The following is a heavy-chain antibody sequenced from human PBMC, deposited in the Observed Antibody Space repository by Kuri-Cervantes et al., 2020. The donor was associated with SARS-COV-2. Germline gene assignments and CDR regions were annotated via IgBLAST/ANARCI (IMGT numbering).Heavy chain of an antibody. J-gene: IGHJ3*02. V-gene: IGHV3-21*01. CDR3: ASPQPSGYSYGHDAFDI. CDR1: GFTFDSYS. CDR2: ITGGGAYI. D-gene: IGHD5-18*01. Sequence: GESLKISCAASGFTFDSYSMTWVRQAPGKGLEWVSSITGGGAYISYADSVKGRFTISRDNAKNSLYLKMNSLRAEDTAVYYCASPQPSGYSYGHDAFDIWGQGTMVTVSS.